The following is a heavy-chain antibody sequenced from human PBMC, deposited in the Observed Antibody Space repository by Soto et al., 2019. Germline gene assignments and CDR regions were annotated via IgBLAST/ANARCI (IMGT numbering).Heavy chain of an antibody. CDR2: IYHSGTT. CDR3: ARGFMVRGFRYYYDYGMDV. CDR1: GDSITSIYH. D-gene: IGHD3-10*01. J-gene: IGHJ6*02. Sequence: AETLRLTCAVSGDSITSIYHWAWIRQPPGRGLEWVASIYHSGTTYYNPSLKSRVTISVDTSKNQFSLKLSSVTAAATAVYYCARGFMVRGFRYYYDYGMDVWGQGTSVT. V-gene: IGHV4-38-2*01.